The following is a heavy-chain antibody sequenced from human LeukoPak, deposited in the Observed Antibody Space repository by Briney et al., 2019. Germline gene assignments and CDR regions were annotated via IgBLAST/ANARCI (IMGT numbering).Heavy chain of an antibody. J-gene: IGHJ1*01. CDR3: ETDGGSGSFYRYFQN. D-gene: IGHD1-26*01. V-gene: IGHV3-30*02. CDR1: GFTFSSLG. CDR2: RHFNGVTQ. Sequence: GGSLRVSCVAPGFTFSSLGTHWVRQTPGKGLEWVAFRHFNGVTQNYVDSVMGGFTFSRDNSKNIFYLYMRTLRVEDTAMYISETDGGSGSFYRYFQNWGQGTLVTVSS.